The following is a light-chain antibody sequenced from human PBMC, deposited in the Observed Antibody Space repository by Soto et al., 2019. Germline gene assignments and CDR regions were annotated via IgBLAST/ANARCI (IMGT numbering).Light chain of an antibody. Sequence: QSALTQPPSASGSPGQSLTISCTGTSSDVGGYNYVFWYQQHPGKAPKLMIYEVNKRPSGVPDRFSGSKSGNTASLTVSGPQAEDEPDYYCSSYAGSDIFVFGGGTKLPVL. J-gene: IGLJ2*01. CDR2: EVN. V-gene: IGLV2-8*01. CDR1: SSDVGGYNY. CDR3: SSYAGSDIFV.